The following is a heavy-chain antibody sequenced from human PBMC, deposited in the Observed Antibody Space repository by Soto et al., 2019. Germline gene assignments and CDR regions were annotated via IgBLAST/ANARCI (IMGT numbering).Heavy chain of an antibody. J-gene: IGHJ5*02. CDR1: GFTFKDYA. V-gene: IGHV3-23*01. D-gene: IGHD1-26*01. CDR2: ISGSGAST. Sequence: QPGGSLRLSCAASGFTFKDYAMSWVRQAPGKGLEWVSAISGSGASTYYADSVKGRFTISRDNPKNTLSLQMNSLRAEDTALYYCAKDQAVGALVGLDPWGQGTLVTVSS. CDR3: AKDQAVGALVGLDP.